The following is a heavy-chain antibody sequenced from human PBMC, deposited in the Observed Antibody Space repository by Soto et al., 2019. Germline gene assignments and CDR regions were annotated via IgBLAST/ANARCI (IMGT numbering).Heavy chain of an antibody. D-gene: IGHD4-17*01. CDR2: FDPEDGET. J-gene: IGHJ4*02. CDR1: GYTLTELS. V-gene: IGHV1-24*01. Sequence: ASVKVSCKVSGYTLTELSVHWVRHAPGKGLEWMGGFDPEDGETIYAQKFQGRVTMTEDTSTDTAYMELSSLRSEDTAVYYCATAGTTVTWYAYWGQGTLVTVSS. CDR3: ATAGTTVTWYAY.